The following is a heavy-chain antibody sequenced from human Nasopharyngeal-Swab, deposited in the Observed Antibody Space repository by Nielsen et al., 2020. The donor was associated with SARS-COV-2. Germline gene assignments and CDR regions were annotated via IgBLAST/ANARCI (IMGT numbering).Heavy chain of an antibody. J-gene: IGHJ4*02. CDR3: ARASSFYSNYFGY. CDR1: GFTFSSYW. V-gene: IGHV3-74*01. CDR2: INSDGSST. Sequence: GESLKISCAASGFTFSSYWMHWARQAPGKGLVWVSRINSDGSSTSYADSVKGRFTISRDNAKNTLYLKMNSLRAEDTAVYYCARASSFYSNYFGYWGQGTLVTVSS. D-gene: IGHD4-11*01.